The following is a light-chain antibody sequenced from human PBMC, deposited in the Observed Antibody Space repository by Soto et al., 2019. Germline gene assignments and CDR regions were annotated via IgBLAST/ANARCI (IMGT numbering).Light chain of an antibody. Sequence: DIQMTQSPSSLSASVGDRVTITCRASQSLSSYLNRCQQKPENAPKLLIYAAASLQSPVPSTFSGSGAGTDITLTITSLQPEDFATYNCQQSYSTPRTFGQGTKVDIK. CDR3: QQSYSTPRT. CDR1: QSLSSY. CDR2: AAA. V-gene: IGKV1-39*01. J-gene: IGKJ1*01.